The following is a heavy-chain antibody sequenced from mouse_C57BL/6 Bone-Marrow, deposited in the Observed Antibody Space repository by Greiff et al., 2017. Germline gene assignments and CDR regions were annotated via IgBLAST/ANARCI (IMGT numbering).Heavy chain of an antibody. V-gene: IGHV6-3*01. D-gene: IGHD1-1*01. CDR1: GFTFSNYW. CDR2: IRLKSDNYAT. J-gene: IGHJ1*03. CDR3: TGGSSYPYWYFDV. Sequence: EVKLVESGGGLVQPGGSMKLSCVASGFTFSNYWMNWVRQSPEKGLEWVAQIRLKSDNYATHYAESVKGRFTISRDDSKSSVYLQMNNLRAEDTGIYYCTGGSSYPYWYFDVWGTGTTVTVSS.